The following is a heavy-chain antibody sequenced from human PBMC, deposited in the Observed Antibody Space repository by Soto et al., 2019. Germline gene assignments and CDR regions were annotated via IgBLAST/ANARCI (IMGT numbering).Heavy chain of an antibody. V-gene: IGHV3-15*01. Sequence: QLVESGGGFVKRGTSLRLTCAASGFTFSNAWMTWVRQAPGKGLERVGLIRSQGDGGTADYAAPVRGRFTTSRDDSQNMLFLHIDSLQPEDTAIYYCITAPLRWGQGTLVTVSS. J-gene: IGHJ4*02. CDR2: IRSQGDGGTA. CDR1: GFTFSNAW. CDR3: ITAPLR.